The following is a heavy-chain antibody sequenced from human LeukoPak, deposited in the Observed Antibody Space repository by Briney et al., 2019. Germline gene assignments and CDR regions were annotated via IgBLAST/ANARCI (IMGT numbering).Heavy chain of an antibody. J-gene: IGHJ4*02. CDR1: GGSSSSYY. D-gene: IGHD5-12*01. V-gene: IGHV4-59*01. CDR3: AREGGSSGYKLDY. CDR2: IYYSGST. Sequence: PSETLSLTCTVSGGSSSSYYWSWIRQPPGKGLEWIGYIYYSGSTNYNPSLKSRVTISLDTSKKQFSLKLSSVTTADTALYYCAREGGSSGYKLDYWGQGMLVTVSS.